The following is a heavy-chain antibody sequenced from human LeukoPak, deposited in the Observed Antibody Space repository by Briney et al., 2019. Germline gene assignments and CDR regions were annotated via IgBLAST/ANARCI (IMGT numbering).Heavy chain of an antibody. D-gene: IGHD5-12*01. CDR3: ARERLDIVGTIHFDD. CDR2: FNSNGIT. CDR1: GVSITPFY. V-gene: IGHV4-4*07. J-gene: IGHJ4*02. Sequence: PSETLSLTCTVSGVSITPFYWTWIRQPAGKGLEWIGRFNSNGITNFNPSLESRVTVSIDTSKSEFSLKLSSVTAADTAVYFCARERLDIVGTIHFDDWGQGTLVTVSS.